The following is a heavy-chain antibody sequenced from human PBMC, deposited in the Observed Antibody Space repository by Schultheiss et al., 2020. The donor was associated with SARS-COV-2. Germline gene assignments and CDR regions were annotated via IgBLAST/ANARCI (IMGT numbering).Heavy chain of an antibody. J-gene: IGHJ4*02. Sequence: SETLSLTCTVSGGSISSSYWSWIRQPAEKGLEWIGRVYVSGSTNYNPSLKSRVTISVDTSKNQFSLKLSSVTAADTAIYYCARDLSYSSGHDRDYWGQGTLVTVSS. D-gene: IGHD6-19*01. CDR1: GGSISSSY. CDR2: VYVSGST. V-gene: IGHV4-4*07. CDR3: ARDLSYSSGHDRDY.